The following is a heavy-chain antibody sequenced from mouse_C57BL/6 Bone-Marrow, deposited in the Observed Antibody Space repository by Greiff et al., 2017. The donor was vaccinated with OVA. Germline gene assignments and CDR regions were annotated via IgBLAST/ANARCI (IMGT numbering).Heavy chain of an antibody. D-gene: IGHD1-1*01. CDR2: ISDGGSYT. V-gene: IGHV5-4*03. J-gene: IGHJ4*01. Sequence: EVKVEESGGGLVKPGGSLKLSCAASGFTFSSYAMSWVRQTPEKRLEWVATISDGGSYTYYPDNVKGRFTISRDNAKNNLYLQMSHLKSEDTAMYYCARMGYYGSSYVDYWGQGTSVTVSS. CDR1: GFTFSSYA. CDR3: ARMGYYGSSYVDY.